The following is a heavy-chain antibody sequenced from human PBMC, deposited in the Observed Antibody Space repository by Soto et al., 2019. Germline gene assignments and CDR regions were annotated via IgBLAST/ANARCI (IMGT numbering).Heavy chain of an antibody. CDR1: GFTFSNYA. J-gene: IGHJ4*02. D-gene: IGHD6-19*01. Sequence: EVQLLEPGGGLVQPGGSLRLSCAASGFTFSNYAMNWVRQAPGKGLEWVSVISGSGGSTYYADSVKGRFTISRDNSKNTLYLQMNSLRAEDTAVYYCARRSSGWYFDYWGQGTLVTVSS. CDR2: ISGSGGST. V-gene: IGHV3-23*01. CDR3: ARRSSGWYFDY.